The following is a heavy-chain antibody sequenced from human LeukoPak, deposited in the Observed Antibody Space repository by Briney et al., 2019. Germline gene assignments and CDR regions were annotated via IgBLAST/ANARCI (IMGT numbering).Heavy chain of an antibody. CDR1: GYSISSGYY. V-gene: IGHV4-38-2*02. J-gene: IGHJ6*03. Sequence: PSETLSLTCTVSGYSISSGYYWGWIRQPPGKGLEWIGSIYHSGSTYYNPSLKSRVTISVDTSKNQFSLKLSSVTAADTAVYYCARDPLGYYYYMDVWGKGTTVTVSS. D-gene: IGHD3-16*01. CDR3: ARDPLGYYYYMDV. CDR2: IYHSGST.